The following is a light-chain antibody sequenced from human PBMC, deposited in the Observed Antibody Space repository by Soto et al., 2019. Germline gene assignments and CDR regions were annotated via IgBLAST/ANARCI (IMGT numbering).Light chain of an antibody. J-gene: IGKJ2*01. CDR2: GAS. CDR1: QSVSSN. Sequence: EIVITQSPATLSVSPGERATLSCRASQSVSSNLAWYQQKPGQAPRLLIYGASTRATGIPARFSGSGSGTEFTLTISSLQSEDFAVYYCQQYNNWPPHFGQGTKLEIK. CDR3: QQYNNWPPH. V-gene: IGKV3-15*01.